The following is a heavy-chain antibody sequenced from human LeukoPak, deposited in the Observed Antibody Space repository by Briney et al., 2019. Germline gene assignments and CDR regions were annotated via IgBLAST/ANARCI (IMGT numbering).Heavy chain of an antibody. Sequence: KASGGTFISYAISWVRQAPGQGLEWMGRIIPIFGTANYAQKFQGRVTITTDESTSTAYMELSSLRSEDTAVYYCAIKGKRGSGWFPFDYWDQGTQVTVSS. V-gene: IGHV1-69*05. J-gene: IGHJ4*02. CDR3: AIKGKRGSGWFPFDY. CDR1: GGTFISYA. D-gene: IGHD6-19*01. CDR2: IIPIFGTA.